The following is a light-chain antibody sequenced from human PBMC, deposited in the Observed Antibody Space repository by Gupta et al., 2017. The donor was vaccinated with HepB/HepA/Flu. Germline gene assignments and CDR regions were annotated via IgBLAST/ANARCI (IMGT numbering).Light chain of an antibody. CDR2: GAS. Sequence: IVLMQSPGTLSLSPGERATFSCRASQSVSRNWLAWYQQKSGQAPRLLIYGASSRATGSPDRFSASGSGTDFTLAISRLEPEDFAVYYCQQYGTSPMSSFGQGTKLEIK. CDR3: QQYGTSPMSS. J-gene: IGKJ2*04. CDR1: QSVSRNW. V-gene: IGKV3-20*01.